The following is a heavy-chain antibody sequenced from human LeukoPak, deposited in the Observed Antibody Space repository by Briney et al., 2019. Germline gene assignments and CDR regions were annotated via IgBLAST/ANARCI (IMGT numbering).Heavy chain of an antibody. CDR2: INPSDGAT. J-gene: IGHJ6*03. D-gene: IGHD3-3*01. CDR3: AGEQRGGVSGNLGGLFASYYTYYYMDV. CDR1: GYTFTMYY. Sequence: ASVKVSCKASGYTFTMYYIHWVRQAPGQGLEWMGLINPSDGATTYAQRFQGRVAMTRDMSTTTVYMDKRSLRSEDTAVYFCAGEQRGGVSGNLGGLFASYYTYYYMDVWGRGTTVTVSS. V-gene: IGHV1-46*01.